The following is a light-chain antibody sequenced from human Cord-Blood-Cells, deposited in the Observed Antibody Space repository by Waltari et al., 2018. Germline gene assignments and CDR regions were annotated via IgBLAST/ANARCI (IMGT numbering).Light chain of an antibody. CDR1: SSDVGGYNY. Sequence: QSALTQPASVSGSPGQSITISCTGTSSDVGGYNYVSWYQQHPGTAPKLMIYDVSNRPSGLSIRSSGSKSGNTASLTISGLQAEYEADYYCSSYTSSSTWVFGGGTKLTVL. V-gene: IGLV2-14*01. CDR2: DVS. CDR3: SSYTSSSTWV. J-gene: IGLJ3*02.